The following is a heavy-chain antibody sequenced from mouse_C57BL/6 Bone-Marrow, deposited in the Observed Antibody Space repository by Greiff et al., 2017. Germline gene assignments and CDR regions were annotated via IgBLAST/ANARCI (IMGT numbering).Heavy chain of an antibody. CDR1: GFNIKDDY. J-gene: IGHJ3*01. Sequence: VQLKQSGAELVRPGASVKLSCTASGFNIKDDYMHWVKQRPEQGLEWIGWIDPENGDTEYASKFQGKATITADTSSNTAYLQLSSLTSEDTAVYYWTSTIWFAYWGQGTLVTVSA. CDR2: IDPENGDT. CDR3: TSTIWFAY. V-gene: IGHV14-4*01. D-gene: IGHD2-1*01.